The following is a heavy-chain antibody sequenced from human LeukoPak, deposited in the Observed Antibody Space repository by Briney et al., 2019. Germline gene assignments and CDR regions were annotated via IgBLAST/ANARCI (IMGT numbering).Heavy chain of an antibody. D-gene: IGHD3-9*01. Sequence: PGGPLRLSCATSGLTFTSYGMHFVRQAPSTDPEWVAVISYDGSNNYYAESVKGRFTISRDNSKNTLYLQMNSLRAEDTAVYYCARTMTGAFFDYWGQGALVTVSS. V-gene: IGHV3-30*03. CDR1: GLTFTSYG. CDR2: ISYDGSNN. CDR3: ARTMTGAFFDY. J-gene: IGHJ4*02.